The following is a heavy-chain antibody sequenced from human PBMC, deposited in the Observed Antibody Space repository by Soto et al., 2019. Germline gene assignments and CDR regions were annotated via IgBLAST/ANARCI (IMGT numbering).Heavy chain of an antibody. V-gene: IGHV3-7*05. D-gene: IGHD3-10*01. J-gene: IGHJ6*02. CDR3: ARDGRYYGSGSPISYGMDV. CDR1: GFTFSSYW. Sequence: GGSLRLSCAASGFTFSSYWMSWVRQAPGKGLEWVANIKQGGSEKYYVDSVKGRFTISRDNAKNSLYLQMNSLRAEDRAVYYCARDGRYYGSGSPISYGMDVWGQGTTVTVSS. CDR2: IKQGGSEK.